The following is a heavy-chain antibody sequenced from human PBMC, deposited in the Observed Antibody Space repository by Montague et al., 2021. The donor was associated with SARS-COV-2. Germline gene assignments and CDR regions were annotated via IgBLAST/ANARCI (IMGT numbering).Heavy chain of an antibody. V-gene: IGHV3-21*01. CDR1: GFTFSSYS. J-gene: IGHJ3*02. CDR3: ASPTYYYDSSGSDAFDI. Sequence: SLRLSCAASGFTFSSYSMNWVRQAPGKGLEWVSSISSSSSYIYYADSVKGRFTISRDNAKNSLYLQMNSLRAEDTAVYYCASPTYYYDSSGSDAFDIWGQGTMVTVSS. CDR2: ISSSSSYI. D-gene: IGHD3-22*01.